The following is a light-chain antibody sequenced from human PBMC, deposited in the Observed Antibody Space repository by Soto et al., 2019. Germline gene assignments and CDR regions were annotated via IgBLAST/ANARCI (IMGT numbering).Light chain of an antibody. Sequence: DIQLTQSPSVLSASVGDTVTITCRASQALSNYLAWYQQKPGKDPDLLIYSASTLQSGVPSRFSGSVSETEFSLTIRALQPEDFATYYCQQLSRYPLTFGGGTKVDIK. CDR3: QQLSRYPLT. CDR2: SAS. J-gene: IGKJ4*01. V-gene: IGKV1-9*01. CDR1: QALSNY.